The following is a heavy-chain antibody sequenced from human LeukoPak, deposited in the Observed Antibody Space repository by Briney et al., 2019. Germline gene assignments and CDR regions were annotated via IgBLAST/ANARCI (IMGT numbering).Heavy chain of an antibody. CDR1: GYTFTSYD. CDR2: MNPNSGNT. Sequence: ASVKVSCKASGYTFTSYDINWVRQATGQGLEWMGWMNPNSGNTGYAQKFQGRVTMTRNTSISTAYMELSSLRSEDTAVCYCARVGLAVAGTREYNWFDPWGQGTLVTVSS. V-gene: IGHV1-8*01. J-gene: IGHJ5*02. D-gene: IGHD6-19*01. CDR3: ARVGLAVAGTREYNWFDP.